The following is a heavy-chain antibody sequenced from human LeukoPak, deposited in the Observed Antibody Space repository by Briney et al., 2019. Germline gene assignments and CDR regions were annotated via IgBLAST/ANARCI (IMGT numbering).Heavy chain of an antibody. D-gene: IGHD4-17*01. V-gene: IGHV4-34*01. CDR1: GGSFSGYY. CDR3: ARTTVTKFDAFDY. Sequence: PSETLSLTCAVYGGSFSGYYWSWIRQPPGKGLEWIGEINHSGSTNYNPSLKSRVTISVDTSKNQFSLKLSSVTAADTAVCYCARTTVTKFDAFDYWGQGTLVTVSS. J-gene: IGHJ4*02. CDR2: INHSGST.